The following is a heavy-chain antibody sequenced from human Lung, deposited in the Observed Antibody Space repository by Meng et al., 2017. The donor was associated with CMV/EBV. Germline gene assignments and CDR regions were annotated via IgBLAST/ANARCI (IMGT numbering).Heavy chain of an antibody. Sequence: SCAASGFTFSDYYMSWIRQAPGKGLEWVSYISSSGSTIYYADSVKGRFTISRDNAKNSLYLQMNSLRAEDTAVYYCARDLLYDFWNHYYGMDVWGQGXTVTVSS. V-gene: IGHV3-11*01. CDR1: GFTFSDYY. J-gene: IGHJ6*02. CDR2: ISSSGSTI. D-gene: IGHD3-3*01. CDR3: ARDLLYDFWNHYYGMDV.